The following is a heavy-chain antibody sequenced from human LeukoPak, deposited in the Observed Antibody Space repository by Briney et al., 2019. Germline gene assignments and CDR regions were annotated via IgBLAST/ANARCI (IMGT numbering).Heavy chain of an antibody. CDR2: IYYSGST. D-gene: IGHD3-3*01. Sequence: PSETLSLTCTVSGGSISSHYWSWFRQPPGKGLEWIGYIYYSGSTNYNPSLKSRVTISVDTSENQFSLKLSSVTAADTAVYYCARGSYDFWSGSKYYFDYWGQGTLVTVSS. V-gene: IGHV4-59*11. CDR1: GGSISSHY. J-gene: IGHJ4*02. CDR3: ARGSYDFWSGSKYYFDY.